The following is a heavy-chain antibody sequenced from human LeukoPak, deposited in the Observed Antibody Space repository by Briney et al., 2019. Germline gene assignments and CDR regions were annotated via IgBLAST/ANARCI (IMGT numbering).Heavy chain of an antibody. CDR2: LSSTSSDI. D-gene: IGHD3-22*01. CDR1: GFTFSSYS. Sequence: PGGSLRLSCAASGFTFSSYSMNWVSQAPGKGLEWVSSLSSTSSDIYYADSVKGRFTISRDNAKHSLYLQMGSLRAEDTAVYYCARAPSLYDSSGYPSQFDYWGQGTLVTVSS. V-gene: IGHV3-21*01. J-gene: IGHJ4*02. CDR3: ARAPSLYDSSGYPSQFDY.